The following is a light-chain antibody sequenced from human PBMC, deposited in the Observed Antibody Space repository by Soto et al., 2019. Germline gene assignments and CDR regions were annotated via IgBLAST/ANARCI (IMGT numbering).Light chain of an antibody. J-gene: IGKJ1*01. CDR3: QQYNNWSRT. Sequence: EIVMTQSPATLSVSPGERATLSCRASQSVSSNLAWYQQKPGQAPRLLIYGASTRATGIPARFSGSGSGTEFTFTISSLQSEDFAVYYCQQYNNWSRTFGQGTKVDIK. V-gene: IGKV3-15*01. CDR2: GAS. CDR1: QSVSSN.